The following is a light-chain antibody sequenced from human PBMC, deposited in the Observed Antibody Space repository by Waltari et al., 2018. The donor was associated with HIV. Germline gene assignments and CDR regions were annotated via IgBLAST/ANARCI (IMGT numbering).Light chain of an antibody. CDR1: QSVFFSSNNKNF. V-gene: IGKV4-1*01. Sequence: DIVMTQSPDSLAVSLGERATINCKSSQSVFFSSNNKNFLAWYQQKPGQAPKLLISWASTRASGVPARVSGSGSGTDFTLTISSLQPGDVAVYFCQQYYTVPLTFGPGTKVEI. J-gene: IGKJ3*01. CDR3: QQYYTVPLT. CDR2: WAS.